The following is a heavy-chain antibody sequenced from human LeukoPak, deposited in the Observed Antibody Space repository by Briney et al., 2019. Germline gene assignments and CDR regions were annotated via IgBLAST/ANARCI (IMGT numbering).Heavy chain of an antibody. V-gene: IGHV4-4*07. Sequence: SETLSLTCTVSRGSISSYYWSWIRQPAGKGLEWIGRIYTSGSTNYNPSLKSRVTMSVDTSKNQFSLKLSSVTAADTAVYYCARDRSRGDCSSTSCRYYFDYWGQGTLVTVSS. D-gene: IGHD2-2*01. CDR3: ARDRSRGDCSSTSCRYYFDY. J-gene: IGHJ4*02. CDR2: IYTSGST. CDR1: RGSISSYY.